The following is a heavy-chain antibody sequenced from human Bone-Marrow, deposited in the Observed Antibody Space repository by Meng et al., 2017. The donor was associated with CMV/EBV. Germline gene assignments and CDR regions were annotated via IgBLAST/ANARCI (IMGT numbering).Heavy chain of an antibody. CDR2: ISSGATNT. J-gene: IGHJ4*02. CDR1: RGSISSSSHY. D-gene: IGHD3-10*01. CDR3: ARDTRWFGLDF. V-gene: IGHV3-48*02. Sequence: ETLSLTCTVSRGSISSSSHYWGWVRQAPGKGLEWLAHISSGATNTYHADSVKDRFTISRDNAKNSLYLQMNSLSDEDTAVYYCARDTRWFGLDFWGQGTLVTVSS.